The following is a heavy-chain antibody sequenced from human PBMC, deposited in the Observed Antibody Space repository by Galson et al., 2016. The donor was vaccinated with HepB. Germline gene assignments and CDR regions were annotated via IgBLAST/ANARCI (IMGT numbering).Heavy chain of an antibody. CDR1: GFTIRPYS. CDR3: ASDWDYYISSLYYDAFDI. D-gene: IGHD3-22*01. CDR2: IQEDESEE. J-gene: IGHJ3*02. Sequence: SLRLSCAASGFTIRPYSMSWVRQAPGKGLEWVANIQEDESEENYVDSVKGRFTISRDIAKNSLYLQMNSLRAEDTAVYYCASDWDYYISSLYYDAFDIWGQGTMVTVSS. V-gene: IGHV3-7*03.